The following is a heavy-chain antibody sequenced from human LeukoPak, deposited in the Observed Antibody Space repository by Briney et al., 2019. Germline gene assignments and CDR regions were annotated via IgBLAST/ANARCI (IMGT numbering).Heavy chain of an antibody. CDR3: ARDVGFVVVNSDYYGMDV. D-gene: IGHD2-15*01. Sequence: ASVNVSCKASGYTFTSYGISWVRQAPGQGLEWMGWIGAYNGNTNYAQKLQGRVTMTTDTSTSTAYMELRSLRSDDTAVYYCARDVGFVVVNSDYYGMDVWGQGTTVTVSS. J-gene: IGHJ6*02. CDR2: IGAYNGNT. V-gene: IGHV1-18*01. CDR1: GYTFTSYG.